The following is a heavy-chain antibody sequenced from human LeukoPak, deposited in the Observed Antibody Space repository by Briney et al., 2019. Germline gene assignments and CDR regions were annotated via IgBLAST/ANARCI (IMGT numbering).Heavy chain of an antibody. CDR2: INPNSGGT. CDR3: TRGSYYDSSGYSGVRLFDY. V-gene: IGHV1-2*02. Sequence: ASVKVSCKASGYTFTGYYMHWVRQAPGQGLEWRGWINPNSGGTNYAQKFQGRVTMTRDTSISTAYMELSRLRSDDTALYYCTRGSYYDSSGYSGVRLFDYWGQGTPVTVSS. D-gene: IGHD3-22*01. CDR1: GYTFTGYY. J-gene: IGHJ4*02.